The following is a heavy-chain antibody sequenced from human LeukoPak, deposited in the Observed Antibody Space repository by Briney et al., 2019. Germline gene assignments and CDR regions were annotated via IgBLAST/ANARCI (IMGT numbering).Heavy chain of an antibody. CDR3: AKSPGYCSSTSCHVVHYYYYYMDV. CDR1: GFTFSSYG. Sequence: GGSLRLSCAASGFTFSSYGMHWVRQAPGKGLEWVAFIRYDGSNKYYADSVKGRFTISRDNSKNTLYLQMNSLRVEDTAVYYCAKSPGYCSSTSCHVVHYYYYYMDVWGKGTTVTVSS. V-gene: IGHV3-30*02. J-gene: IGHJ6*03. CDR2: IRYDGSNK. D-gene: IGHD2-2*01.